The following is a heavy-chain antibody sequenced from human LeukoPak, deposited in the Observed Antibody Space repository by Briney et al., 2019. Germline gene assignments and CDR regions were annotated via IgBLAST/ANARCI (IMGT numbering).Heavy chain of an antibody. CDR2: IYHSGST. J-gene: IGHJ4*02. CDR1: GGSISSGGYS. Sequence: PSQTLSLTCAVSGGSISSGGYSWSWIRQPPGKGLEWIGYIYHSGSTYYNPSLKSRVTISVDTSKNQFSLKLSSVTAADTAVYYCARQAYYDSSGGEIDYWGQGTLVTVSS. D-gene: IGHD3-22*01. CDR3: ARQAYYDSSGGEIDY. V-gene: IGHV4-30-2*03.